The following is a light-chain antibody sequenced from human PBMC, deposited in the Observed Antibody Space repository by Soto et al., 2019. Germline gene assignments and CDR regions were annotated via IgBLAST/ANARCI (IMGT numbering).Light chain of an antibody. CDR3: AAWDDSLSAWV. Sequence: QPVLTQPPSASGTPGQRDTISCSGSSSNLGSNDVYWYKQIPGTAPKLLIYRNNQRPSGVSDRISGSKSGTSASLAISGLRSEDEADYYCAAWDDSLSAWVFGGGTKLTVL. V-gene: IGLV1-47*01. J-gene: IGLJ3*02. CDR1: SSNLGSND. CDR2: RNN.